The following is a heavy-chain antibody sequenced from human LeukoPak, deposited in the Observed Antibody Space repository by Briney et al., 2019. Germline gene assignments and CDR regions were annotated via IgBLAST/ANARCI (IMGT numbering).Heavy chain of an antibody. V-gene: IGHV1-18*01. CDR3: ARDLDDSSGYYPYYFDY. CDR2: ISAYNGNT. CDR1: GYTFTSYG. Sequence: ASVKVSCKASGYTFTSYGISWVRQAPGQGLEWMGWISAYNGNTNYAQKLQGRVTMTTDTSTSTAYMELRSLRSDDTAVYYCARDLDDSSGYYPYYFDYWGQGTLVTVSS. J-gene: IGHJ4*02. D-gene: IGHD3-22*01.